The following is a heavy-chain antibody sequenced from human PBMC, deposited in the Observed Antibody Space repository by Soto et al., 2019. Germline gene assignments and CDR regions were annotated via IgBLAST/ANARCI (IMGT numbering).Heavy chain of an antibody. Sequence: ASETLSLTCAVSGGSISSSNWWSWVRQPPGKGLEWIGEIYHSGSTNYNPSLKSRVTISVDKSKNQFSLKLSSVTAADTAVYYCARASTGYYNDYYYGMDVWGQGTTVTVSS. J-gene: IGHJ6*02. CDR3: ARASTGYYNDYYYGMDV. D-gene: IGHD3-9*01. V-gene: IGHV4-4*02. CDR2: IYHSGST. CDR1: GGSISSSNW.